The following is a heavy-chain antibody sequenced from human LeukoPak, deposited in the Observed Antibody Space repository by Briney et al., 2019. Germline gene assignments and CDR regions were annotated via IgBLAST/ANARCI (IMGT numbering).Heavy chain of an antibody. J-gene: IGHJ6*03. V-gene: IGHV3-30*04. CDR2: ISYDGSNK. Sequence: GGSLRLSCAASGFTFSSYAMHWVRQAPGKGLEWVAVISYDGSNKYYADSVKGRFTISRDNSKNTLYLQMNSLRAEDTAVYYCARAAHYYYYYMDVWGKGTTVTVSS. CDR1: GFTFSSYA. CDR3: ARAAHYYYYYMDV.